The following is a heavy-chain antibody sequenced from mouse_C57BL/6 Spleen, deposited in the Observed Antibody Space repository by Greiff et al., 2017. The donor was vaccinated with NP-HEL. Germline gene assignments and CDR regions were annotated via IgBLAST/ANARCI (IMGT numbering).Heavy chain of an antibody. CDR3: ARIYYGNYGYFDY. Sequence: VHLVESGPGLVAPSQSLSITCTVSGFSLTSYAISWVRQPPGKGLEWLGVIWTGGGTNYNSALKSRLSISKDNSKSQVFLKMNSLQTDDTARYYCARIYYGNYGYFDYWGQGTTLTVSS. CDR1: GFSLTSYA. V-gene: IGHV2-9-1*01. D-gene: IGHD2-1*01. J-gene: IGHJ2*01. CDR2: IWTGGGT.